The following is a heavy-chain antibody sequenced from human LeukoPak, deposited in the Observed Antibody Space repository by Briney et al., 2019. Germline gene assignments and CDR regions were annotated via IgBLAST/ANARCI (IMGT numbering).Heavy chain of an antibody. V-gene: IGHV1-69*13. CDR2: IIPIFGTA. J-gene: IGHJ5*02. CDR1: VGTFSSYA. Sequence: SVKVSCKASVGTFSSYAISWVRQAPGQGLEWMGGIIPIFGTANYAQKFQGRVTITADESTSTAYMELSSLRSEDTAVYYCATLGYDFWSGYYIWFDPWGQGTLVTVSS. D-gene: IGHD3-3*01. CDR3: ATLGYDFWSGYYIWFDP.